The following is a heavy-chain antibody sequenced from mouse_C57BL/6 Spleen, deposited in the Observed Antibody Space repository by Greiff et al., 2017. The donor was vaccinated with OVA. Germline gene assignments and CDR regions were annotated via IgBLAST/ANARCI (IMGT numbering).Heavy chain of an antibody. Sequence: QVQLQQSGAELVKPGASVKISCKASGYAFSSYWMNWVKQRPGKGLEWIGQIYPGDGDTNYNGKFKGKATLTADKSSSTAYMQLSSLTSEDSAVYFCASLETYYGSSAMDYWGQGTSVTVSS. CDR1: GYAFSSYW. V-gene: IGHV1-80*01. CDR3: ASLETYYGSSAMDY. J-gene: IGHJ4*01. D-gene: IGHD1-1*01. CDR2: IYPGDGDT.